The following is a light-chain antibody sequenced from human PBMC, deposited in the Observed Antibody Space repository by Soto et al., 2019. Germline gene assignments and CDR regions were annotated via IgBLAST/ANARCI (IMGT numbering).Light chain of an antibody. CDR1: QSVSSY. Sequence: EIVLTQSPATLSLSPGERATLSCRASQSVSSYLAWFQQKPGQAPRLLIYDTSNRATGFPARFSGSGSGTDFTLTISSLEPEDFAVYYCQQRSNWPPTFGQGTKVEIK. V-gene: IGKV3-11*01. J-gene: IGKJ1*01. CDR3: QQRSNWPPT. CDR2: DTS.